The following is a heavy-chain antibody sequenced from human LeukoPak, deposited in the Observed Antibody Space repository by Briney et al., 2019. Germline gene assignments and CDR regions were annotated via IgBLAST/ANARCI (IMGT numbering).Heavy chain of an antibody. CDR1: GGSISSYY. CDR3: ARVSCSSTACPGWFDP. Sequence: SEALSLTCTVSGGSISSYYWSWIRQPPGKGLEWIGYIYYSGSTDYNPSLKSRVTISVDTSKNQFSLRLNSVTAADTAIYYCARVSCSSTACPGWFDPWGQGILVTVSS. CDR2: IYYSGST. J-gene: IGHJ5*02. D-gene: IGHD2-2*01. V-gene: IGHV4-59*01.